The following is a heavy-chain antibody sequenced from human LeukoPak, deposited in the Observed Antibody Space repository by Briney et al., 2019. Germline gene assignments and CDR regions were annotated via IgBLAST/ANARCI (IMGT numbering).Heavy chain of an antibody. J-gene: IGHJ5*02. CDR1: GYTFTSYG. CDR2: SSPFNGNT. CDR3: ARGKFRLSDSWFDP. V-gene: IGHV1-18*01. D-gene: IGHD3-16*01. Sequence: ASVNVSCKASGYTFTSYGISWVRQAPGQGLGWVGGSSPFNGNTNYEQKLEVRVTMTTDTPTSTAYMELRSLRSDDTAVYYCARGKFRLSDSWFDPWGQGTLVTVSS.